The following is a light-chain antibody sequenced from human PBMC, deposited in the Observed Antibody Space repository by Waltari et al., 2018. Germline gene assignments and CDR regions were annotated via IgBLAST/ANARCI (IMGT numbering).Light chain of an antibody. CDR1: TGPVTSDFF. V-gene: IGLV7-43*01. CDR3: LLYYGRSYV. Sequence: QTVVTQEPSLTVSPGGPITLTCPVNTGPVTSDFFPNWFQQKPGQPPSALIFNTDKRHSWTPGRFSGSLLGGKAALTLSAVQPEDEADYYCLLYYGRSYVFGSGTKVTVL. J-gene: IGLJ1*01. CDR2: NTD.